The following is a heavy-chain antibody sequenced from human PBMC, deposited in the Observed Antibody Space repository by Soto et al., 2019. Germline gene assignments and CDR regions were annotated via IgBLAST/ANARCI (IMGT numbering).Heavy chain of an antibody. J-gene: IGHJ5*02. CDR1: GGSFSGYY. CDR2: INHSGST. V-gene: IGHV4-34*01. Sequence: SETLSLTCAVYGGSFSGYYWSWIRQPPGKGLEWIGEINHSGSTNYNPSLKSRVTIPVDTSKNQFSLKLSSVTAADTAVYYCARSRYSSGWYKKYWFDPWGQGTLVTVSS. CDR3: ARSRYSSGWYKKYWFDP. D-gene: IGHD6-19*01.